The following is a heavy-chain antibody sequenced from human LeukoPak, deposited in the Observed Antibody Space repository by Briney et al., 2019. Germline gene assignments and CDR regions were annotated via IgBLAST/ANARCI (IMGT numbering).Heavy chain of an antibody. Sequence: ASVKVSCKASGYTFTGYYMHWVRQAPGQGLEWMGWINPNSGGTNYAQKFQGRVTMTRDTSISTAYMELSRLRSDDTAVYYCAGGESMVVAAIPFDYWGQGTLVTVSS. CDR2: INPNSGGT. V-gene: IGHV1-2*02. J-gene: IGHJ4*02. CDR3: AGGESMVVAAIPFDY. D-gene: IGHD2-15*01. CDR1: GYTFTGYY.